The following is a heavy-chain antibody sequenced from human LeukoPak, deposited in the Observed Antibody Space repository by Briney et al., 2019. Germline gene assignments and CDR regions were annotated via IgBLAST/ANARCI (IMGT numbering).Heavy chain of an antibody. CDR3: ARGSTSARWFDP. V-gene: IGHV4-34*01. D-gene: IGHD2-2*01. Sequence: SETLSLTCAVYGGSFSGYYWSWIRQPPGKGLERIGEINHSGSTNYNPSLKSRVTISVDTSKNQFSLKLSSVTAADTAVYYCARGSTSARWFDPWGQGTLVTVSS. J-gene: IGHJ5*02. CDR1: GGSFSGYY. CDR2: INHSGST.